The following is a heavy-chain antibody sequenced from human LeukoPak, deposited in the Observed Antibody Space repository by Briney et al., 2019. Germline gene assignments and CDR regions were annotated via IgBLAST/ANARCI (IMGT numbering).Heavy chain of an antibody. Sequence: SQTLSLTCAISGDCVSSNSAAWNWIRQSPARGLEWLKRTYYRSKWYNDYAVSVKSRITINPDTSKNQFSLQLNSVTPEDTAVYYCARSPEYSGYDDYFDYWGQGTLVTVSS. CDR1: GDCVSSNSAA. J-gene: IGHJ4*02. CDR2: TYYRSKWYN. CDR3: ARSPEYSGYDDYFDY. V-gene: IGHV6-1*01. D-gene: IGHD5-12*01.